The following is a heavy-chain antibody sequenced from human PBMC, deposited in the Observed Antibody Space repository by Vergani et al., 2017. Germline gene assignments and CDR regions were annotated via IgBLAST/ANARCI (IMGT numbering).Heavy chain of an antibody. Sequence: EVQLVQSGAEVKKPGESLRISCKGSGYSFTSYWISWVRQMPGKGLEWMGRIDPSDSYANYSPSFQGHVTISADKSISTAYLQWSSLKASDTAMYYCARGGGNSYYYYGMDVWGQGTTVTVSS. CDR1: GYSFTSYW. V-gene: IGHV5-10-1*03. D-gene: IGHD4-23*01. CDR2: IDPSDSYA. J-gene: IGHJ6*02. CDR3: ARGGGNSYYYYGMDV.